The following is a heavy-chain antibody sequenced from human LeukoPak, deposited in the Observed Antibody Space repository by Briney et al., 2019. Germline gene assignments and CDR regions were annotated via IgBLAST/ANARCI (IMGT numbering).Heavy chain of an antibody. CDR3: AREVWWYCSGGSCYCFDY. V-gene: IGHV1-69*01. CDR2: IIPIFGTA. J-gene: IGHJ4*02. Sequence: ASVKVSCKASGGTFSSYAISWVRQAPGQGLEWMGGIIPIFGTANYAQKFQGRVTITADESTSTAYMELSSLRSEDTAVYYCAREVWWYCSGGSCYCFDYWGQGTLVTVSS. CDR1: GGTFSSYA. D-gene: IGHD2-15*01.